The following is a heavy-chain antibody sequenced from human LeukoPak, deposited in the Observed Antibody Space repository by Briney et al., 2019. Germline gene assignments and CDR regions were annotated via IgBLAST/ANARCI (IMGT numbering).Heavy chain of an antibody. D-gene: IGHD6-6*01. Sequence: ASVKVSCKVPGYSLTELSIHWVRQAPGQGLEWMGWISAYNGNTNYAQKLQGRVTMTTDTSTSTAYMELRSLRSDDTAVYYCARGTLSLGAARLTGYFDYWGQGTLVTVSS. CDR2: ISAYNGNT. CDR3: ARGTLSLGAARLTGYFDY. V-gene: IGHV1-18*01. J-gene: IGHJ4*02. CDR1: GYSLTELS.